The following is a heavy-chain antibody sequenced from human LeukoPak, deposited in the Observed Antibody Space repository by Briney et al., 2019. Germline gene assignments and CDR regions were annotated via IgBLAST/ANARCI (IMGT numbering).Heavy chain of an antibody. D-gene: IGHD6-19*01. Sequence: PSETLSLTCTVSGDSMGSSYYWAWIRQPPGKGLEWIGSVSYSGGAYYNPSLKSRVIISVDTSKNQFSLKLSSVTAADTALYYCARSSAVAGLTWGQGTLVTVSS. V-gene: IGHV4-39*01. CDR3: ARSSAVAGLT. CDR1: GDSMGSSYY. J-gene: IGHJ5*02. CDR2: VSYSGGA.